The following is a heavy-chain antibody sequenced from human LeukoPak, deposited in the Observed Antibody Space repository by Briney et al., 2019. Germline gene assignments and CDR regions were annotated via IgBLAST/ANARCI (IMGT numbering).Heavy chain of an antibody. CDR3: TRDPDYALTGDY. J-gene: IGHJ4*02. V-gene: IGHV1-46*01. Sequence: GTSVKVSCKASGYTFTKNYMHWVRQAPGQGLEWMGIINPSGGSTRYAEKFQGRVSMTRDTSTSTVYMEVSSLKSEDTAVYYCTRDPDYALTGDYWGQGTLVTVSS. CDR1: GYTFTKNY. D-gene: IGHD7-27*01. CDR2: INPSGGST.